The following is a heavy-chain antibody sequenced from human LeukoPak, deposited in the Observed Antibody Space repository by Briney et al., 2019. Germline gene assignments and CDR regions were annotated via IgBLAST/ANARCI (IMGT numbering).Heavy chain of an antibody. CDR2: ISYDGYKK. V-gene: IGHV3-30*18. CDR3: KGVRGDCRSTSCYVLYYYYYMDV. CDR1: GTTFNNRV. J-gene: IGHJ6*03. D-gene: IGHD2-2*01. Sequence: QSGGSLRLSCEASGTTFNNRVLHWVRQAPGKGLEWVGLISYDGYKKYYADSVRGRFTISRDYSGNTLYLEMNNVRLEDTAVYCAKGVRGDCRSTSCYVLYYYYYMDVWGEGTSVTVSS.